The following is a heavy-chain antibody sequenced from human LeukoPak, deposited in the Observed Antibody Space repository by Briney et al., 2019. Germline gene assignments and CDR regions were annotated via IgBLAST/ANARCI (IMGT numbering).Heavy chain of an antibody. D-gene: IGHD3-22*01. J-gene: IGHJ3*02. CDR1: GFTLIGLS. CDR2: IRSIISTI. CDR3: ARDWGYYDSSGYLRGAFDI. Sequence: PGGSLRLSCAASGFTLIGLSINWVRQAPGKGLEGVSYIRSIISTIYYADSVKGRFTISRDNAKNSLYLQMNSLRAEDTAVYYCARDWGYYDSSGYLRGAFDIWGQGTMVTVSS. V-gene: IGHV3-48*04.